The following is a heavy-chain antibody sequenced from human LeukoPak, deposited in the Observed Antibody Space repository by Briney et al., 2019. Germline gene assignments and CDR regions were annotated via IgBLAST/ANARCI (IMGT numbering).Heavy chain of an antibody. J-gene: IGHJ4*02. CDR2: IYISGNT. Sequence: NSSETLSLTCTVSGGSISSGTYYWSWIRQPAGKGLEWIGHIYISGNTNYNPSLRSRVTISVDTSKNQFSLKLSSVTAADTAVYYCARHLSPGYCSGGSCSQFDYWGQGTLVTVSS. CDR1: GGSISSGTYY. CDR3: ARHLSPGYCSGGSCSQFDY. D-gene: IGHD2-15*01. V-gene: IGHV4-61*09.